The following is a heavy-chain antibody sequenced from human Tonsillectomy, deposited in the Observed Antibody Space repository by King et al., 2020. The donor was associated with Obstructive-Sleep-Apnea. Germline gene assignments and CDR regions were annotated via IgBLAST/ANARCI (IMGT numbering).Heavy chain of an antibody. CDR1: GYSFTSYW. Sequence: VQLVESGAEVKKPGESLKISCKGSGYSFTSYWIGWVRQMPGKGLEWMGIIYPGDSDTRYSPSFQGQVTISADKSISTAYLQWSSLKASDTAMYYCARHLRSPTFGGVITPGWFDPWGQGTLVTVSS. V-gene: IGHV5-51*01. D-gene: IGHD3-16*02. CDR3: ARHLRSPTFGGVITPGWFDP. J-gene: IGHJ5*02. CDR2: IYPGDSDT.